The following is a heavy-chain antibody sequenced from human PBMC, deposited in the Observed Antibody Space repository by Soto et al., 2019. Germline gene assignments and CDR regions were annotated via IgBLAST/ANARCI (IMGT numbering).Heavy chain of an antibody. CDR1: GGSISSSSYS. V-gene: IGHV4-39*01. Sequence: QLQLQESGPRLVKPSETLSLTCSVSGGSISSSSYSWGWIRQPPGKGLEWIGTIYYSGSTHYNPSLEGRVAISADTPNNQLSLRLSSVTAADTAVYYCGRQPGHCGSTTCFGYYSVDVWGQGTTGTVS. CDR3: GRQPGHCGSTTCFGYYSVDV. CDR2: IYYSGST. J-gene: IGHJ6*02. D-gene: IGHD2-2*01.